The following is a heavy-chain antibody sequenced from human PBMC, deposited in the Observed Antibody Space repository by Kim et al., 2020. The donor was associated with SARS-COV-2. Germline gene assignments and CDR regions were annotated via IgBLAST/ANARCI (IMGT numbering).Heavy chain of an antibody. CDR1: GFTFSSYG. D-gene: IGHD5-12*01. Sequence: GGSLRLSCAASGFTFSSYGMHWVRQAPGKGLEWVAVIWYDGSNKYYADSVKGRFTISRDNSKNTLYLQMNSLRAEDTAVYYCAASDIVATILDYGMDVWGQGTTVTVSS. V-gene: IGHV3-33*01. CDR3: AASDIVATILDYGMDV. CDR2: IWYDGSNK. J-gene: IGHJ6*02.